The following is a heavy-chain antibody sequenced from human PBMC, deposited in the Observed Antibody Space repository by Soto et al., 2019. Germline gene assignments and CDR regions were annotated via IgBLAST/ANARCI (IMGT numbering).Heavy chain of an antibody. CDR2: ISSSSSTI. CDR3: ARDGPMGVRFQG. J-gene: IGHJ4*02. V-gene: IGHV3-48*02. Sequence: GGSLSLSCTAAGFTCSSYSRNWVRQAPGKGLEWVSYISSSSSTIYYADSVKGRFTISRDNAKNSLYLQMNSLRDEDTAVYYCARDGPMGVRFQGWGQGTLVTVSS. CDR1: GFTCSSYS. D-gene: IGHD3-3*01.